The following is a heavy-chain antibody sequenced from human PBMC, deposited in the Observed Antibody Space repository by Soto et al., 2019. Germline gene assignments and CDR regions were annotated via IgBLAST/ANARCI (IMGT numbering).Heavy chain of an antibody. V-gene: IGHV2-5*02. CDR3: AHRGLYSSSWSFDY. Sequence: QITLKESGPTLVKPTQTLTLTCTFSGFSLSTSGVGVGWIRQPPGKALEWLALIYWDDDKRYSPSLKSRLTIPKDTSKNQVVLTMTNMDPVDTATYYCAHRGLYSSSWSFDYWGQGTLVTVSS. CDR1: GFSLSTSGVG. D-gene: IGHD6-13*01. CDR2: IYWDDDK. J-gene: IGHJ4*02.